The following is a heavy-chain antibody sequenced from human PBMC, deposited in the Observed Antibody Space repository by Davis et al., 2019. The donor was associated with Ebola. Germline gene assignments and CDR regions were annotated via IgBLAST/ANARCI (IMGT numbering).Heavy chain of an antibody. CDR2: IIPVFGTT. Sequence: AASVKVSCKASGDTFRTYTVAWVRQAPGQGLEWMGGIIPVFGTTDYAPRFQGRVTMTRDTSTSTVYMELSSLRSEDTAVYYCARDPWYSSGRRVRGMDVWGQGTTVTVSS. J-gene: IGHJ6*02. D-gene: IGHD6-19*01. CDR1: GDTFRTYT. V-gene: IGHV1-69*05. CDR3: ARDPWYSSGRRVRGMDV.